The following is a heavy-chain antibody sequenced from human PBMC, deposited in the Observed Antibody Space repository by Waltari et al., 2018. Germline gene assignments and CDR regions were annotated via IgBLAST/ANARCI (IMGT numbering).Heavy chain of an antibody. J-gene: IGHJ6*02. CDR3: AKEWGYCSSTSCYFYYYYYGMDV. Sequence: EVQLLESGGGLVQPGGSLRLSCAASGFTFSSYAMSWVRQAPGKGLEWGSAISGSGGSTYYADSVKGRFTISRDNSKNTLYLQMNSLRAEDTAVYYCAKEWGYCSSTSCYFYYYYYGMDVWGQGTTVTVSS. V-gene: IGHV3-23*01. CDR1: GFTFSSYA. CDR2: ISGSGGST. D-gene: IGHD2-2*01.